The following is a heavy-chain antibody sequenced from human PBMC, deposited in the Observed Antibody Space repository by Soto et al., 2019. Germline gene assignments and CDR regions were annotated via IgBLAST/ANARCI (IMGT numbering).Heavy chain of an antibody. J-gene: IGHJ6*02. CDR1: GGSFSGYY. CDR2: INHSGST. V-gene: IGHV4-34*01. CDR3: ARGARPNSYYYGMDG. Sequence: SATLSLTCAFDGGSFSGYYWSWIRQPPGKGLEWIGEINHSGSTNYNPSLKSRVTISVDTSKNQFSLKLSSVTAADTAVYYCARGARPNSYYYGMDGWGQGTTVTVS.